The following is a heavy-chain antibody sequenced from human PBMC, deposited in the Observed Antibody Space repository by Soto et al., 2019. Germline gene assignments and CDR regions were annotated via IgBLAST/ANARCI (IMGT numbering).Heavy chain of an antibody. V-gene: IGHV5-10-1*01. CDR1: GYSFTSYW. J-gene: IGHJ5*02. Sequence: PGESLKISCKGSGYSFTSYWISWVRQMPGKGLEWMGRIDPSDSYTNYSPSFQGHVTISADKSISTAYLQWSSLKASDTAMYYCARRATCYDFWSGYYSNNWFDPWGQGTLVTVSS. CDR3: ARRATCYDFWSGYYSNNWFDP. CDR2: IDPSDSYT. D-gene: IGHD3-3*01.